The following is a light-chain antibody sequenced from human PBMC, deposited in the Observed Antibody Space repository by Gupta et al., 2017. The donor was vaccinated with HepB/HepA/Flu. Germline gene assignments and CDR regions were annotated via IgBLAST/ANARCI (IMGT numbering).Light chain of an antibody. CDR1: SSNIGSNY. J-gene: IGLJ3*02. CDR2: RNN. V-gene: IGLV1-47*01. CDR3: AAWDDSLSGGV. Sequence: QSVLTQPPSASGTPGQRVPISCSGSSSNIGSNYVYWYQQLPGTAPKLLIYRNNQRPSGVPDRFSGSKSGTSASLAISGLRSEDEADYYCAAWDDSLSGGVFGGGTKLTVL.